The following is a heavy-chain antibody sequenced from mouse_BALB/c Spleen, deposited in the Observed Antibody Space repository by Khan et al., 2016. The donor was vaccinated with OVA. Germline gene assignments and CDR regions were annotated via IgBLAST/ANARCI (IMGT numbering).Heavy chain of an antibody. Sequence: EVELVESGGGLVKPGGSLKLSCAASGFTFSNYAMSWVRQSPEKRLEWVASISSGDSTYYPDSVKGRFTISRDNARNILYLQMSSLRSADTAMYYCGRDYWFAYWGQGTLVTVSA. CDR3: GRDYWFAY. CDR2: ISSGDST. CDR1: GFTFSNYA. J-gene: IGHJ3*01. V-gene: IGHV5-6-5*01.